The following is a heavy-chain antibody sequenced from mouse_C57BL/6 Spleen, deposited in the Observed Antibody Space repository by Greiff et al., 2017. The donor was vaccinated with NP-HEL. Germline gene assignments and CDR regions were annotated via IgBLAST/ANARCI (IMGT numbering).Heavy chain of an antibody. CDR1: GYAFSSSW. D-gene: IGHD2-4*01. J-gene: IGHJ4*01. V-gene: IGHV1-82*01. CDR2: IYPGDGDT. Sequence: QVQLKESGPELVKPGASVKISCKASGYAFSSSWMNWVKQRPGKGLEWIGRIYPGDGDTNYNGKFKGKATLTADKSSSTAYMQLSSLTSEDSAVYFCARIGIYYDYDEVYYYAMDYWGQGTSVTVSS. CDR3: ARIGIYYDYDEVYYYAMDY.